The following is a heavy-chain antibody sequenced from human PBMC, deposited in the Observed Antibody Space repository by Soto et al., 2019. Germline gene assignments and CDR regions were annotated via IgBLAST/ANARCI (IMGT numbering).Heavy chain of an antibody. CDR1: GFTFRGYE. Sequence: QPGGSLRLSCVASGFTFRGYEMNWVRQTPGKGLEWVSVIGGRGNSAYYADSVQGRFTISRDNSKNTLSLQMSSLTADDTAIYYCVREGRGSFDFWGRGTMVTVSS. V-gene: IGHV3-23*01. CDR3: VREGRGSFDF. D-gene: IGHD5-12*01. J-gene: IGHJ3*01. CDR2: IGGRGNSA.